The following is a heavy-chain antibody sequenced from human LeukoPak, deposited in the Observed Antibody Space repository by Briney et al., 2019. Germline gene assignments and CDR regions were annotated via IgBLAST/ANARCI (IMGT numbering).Heavy chain of an antibody. V-gene: IGHV3-23*01. J-gene: IGHJ6*02. Sequence: GGSLRLSCAASGFTVSSNYMNWVRQAPGKGLEWVSGMSGTGGTSYYADSAKGRFTISRDNSKSTLDLQMNSLRAEDTAVYYCAKWVPRSLESIYGMDVWGQGTTVIVSS. D-gene: IGHD3-3*01. CDR1: GFTVSSNY. CDR2: MSGTGGTS. CDR3: AKWVPRSLESIYGMDV.